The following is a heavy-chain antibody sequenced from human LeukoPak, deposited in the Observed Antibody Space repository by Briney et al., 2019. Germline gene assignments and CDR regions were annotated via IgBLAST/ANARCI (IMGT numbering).Heavy chain of an antibody. CDR1: GFTFSSYD. Sequence: PGGSLRLSCAASGFTFSSYDMHWVRQAPGKGLEWVAVIWYDGSNKYYADSVKGRFTISRDNSKNTLYLQMNSLRAEDTAVYYCAKDRGGTGRGEFDYWGQGTLVTVSS. D-gene: IGHD1-1*01. V-gene: IGHV3-33*06. CDR2: IWYDGSNK. J-gene: IGHJ4*02. CDR3: AKDRGGTGRGEFDY.